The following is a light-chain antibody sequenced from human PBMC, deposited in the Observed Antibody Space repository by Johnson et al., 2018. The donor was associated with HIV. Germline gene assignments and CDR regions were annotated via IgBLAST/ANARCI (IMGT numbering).Light chain of an antibody. CDR1: SSNIGNNY. J-gene: IGLJ1*01. CDR2: EDT. Sequence: QSVLTQPPSVSAAPGQKVTISCSGTSSNIGNNYVSWYQQLPGTAPKLLIYEDTRRPSGIPDRFSGSKSGTSATLGITGLQTGDEGDYYCGTWEGSLSAGAVFGTGTKVTVL. CDR3: GTWEGSLSAGAV. V-gene: IGLV1-51*02.